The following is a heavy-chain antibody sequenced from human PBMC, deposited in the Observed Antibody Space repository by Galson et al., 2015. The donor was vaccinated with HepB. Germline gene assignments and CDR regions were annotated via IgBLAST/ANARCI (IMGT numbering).Heavy chain of an antibody. J-gene: IGHJ4*02. D-gene: IGHD5-18*01. CDR3: ATVRGYSYGYDY. CDR2: ISIGSSTI. Sequence: LRLSCAASGFTFSSSIMNWVRQAPGKGLEWVSYISIGSSTIYYADSVKGGFTISGDNAKNSLYLQMNSLRDDDTAVYYCATVRGYSYGYDYWGQGTLVTVSS. CDR1: GFTFSSSI. V-gene: IGHV3-48*02.